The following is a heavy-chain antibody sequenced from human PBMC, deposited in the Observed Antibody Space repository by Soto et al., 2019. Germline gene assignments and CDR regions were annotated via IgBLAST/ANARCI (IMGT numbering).Heavy chain of an antibody. J-gene: IGHJ6*02. CDR2: IWYDGSNK. D-gene: IGHD6-19*01. V-gene: IGHV3-33*01. Sequence: QVQLVESGGGVVQPGRSLRLSCAASGFTFSSYGMHWVRQAPGKGLEWVAVIWYDGSNKYYADSVKGRFTISRDNSKNTLYLQMNSLRAADTAVYYCARELSGRGYYCGMDVWGQGTTVTVSS. CDR1: GFTFSSYG. CDR3: ARELSGRGYYCGMDV.